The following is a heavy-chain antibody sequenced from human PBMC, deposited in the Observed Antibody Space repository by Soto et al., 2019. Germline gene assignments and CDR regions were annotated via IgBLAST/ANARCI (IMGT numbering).Heavy chain of an antibody. Sequence: PSETLSLTCSVSGGSIISYYWSWSRQPPGKGLEWIGYIYYSGSTNYNPSLKSRVTISVDTPKSQFSLKLSSVTAADTAVYYCASRYGDNDYWGQGTLVTVSS. D-gene: IGHD4-17*01. CDR2: IYYSGST. V-gene: IGHV4-59*01. CDR1: GGSIISYY. CDR3: ASRYGDNDY. J-gene: IGHJ4*02.